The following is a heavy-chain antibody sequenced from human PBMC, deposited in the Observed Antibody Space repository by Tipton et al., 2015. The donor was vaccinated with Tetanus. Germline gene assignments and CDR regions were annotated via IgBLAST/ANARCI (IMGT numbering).Heavy chain of an antibody. D-gene: IGHD1-26*01. CDR1: GGSISSGGYY. CDR2: IYYSGST. Sequence: LVKPTQTLSLTCTVSGGSISSGGYYWSWIRQHPGKGLEWIGDIYYSGSTYYNPSLKSRVTISVDTSKSQFSLKLNSVTAADTAVYYCARDQARGARGWNYFDYWGQGTLVTVSS. CDR3: ARDQARGARGWNYFDY. J-gene: IGHJ4*02. V-gene: IGHV4-31*03.